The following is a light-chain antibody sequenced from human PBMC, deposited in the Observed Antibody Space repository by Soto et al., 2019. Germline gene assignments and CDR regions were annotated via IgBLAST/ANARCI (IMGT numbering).Light chain of an antibody. CDR3: QHYGSPQT. Sequence: EIVLTQSPGTLSLSPGERATLSCRASQSVSNYYLAWYQQKPGQAPRLLIYDASSRATGIPDRFSGSGSGTDFTLTINRLEPEDFAVYYCQHYGSPQTSCQGTNVDIK. J-gene: IGKJ1*01. CDR1: QSVSNYY. CDR2: DAS. V-gene: IGKV3-20*01.